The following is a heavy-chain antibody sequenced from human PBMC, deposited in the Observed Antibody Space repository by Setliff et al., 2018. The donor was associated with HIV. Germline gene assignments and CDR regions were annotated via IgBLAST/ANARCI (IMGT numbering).Heavy chain of an antibody. J-gene: IGHJ4*02. V-gene: IGHV4-38-2*01. CDR2: IYHSGST. CDR1: GYSISSGSY. D-gene: IGHD1-1*01. CDR3: ARNSQKGIQPLLLAS. Sequence: SETLSLTCAVSGYSISSGSYWGWIRQPPGKGLEWIGSIYHSGSTYYNPSLKSRVTISVDTSKNQFSLMLDSVTAADTAVYYCARNSQKGIQPLLLASWGPGTLVTVSS.